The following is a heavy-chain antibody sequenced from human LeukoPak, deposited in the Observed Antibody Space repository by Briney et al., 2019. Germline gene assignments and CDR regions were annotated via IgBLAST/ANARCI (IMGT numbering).Heavy chain of an antibody. J-gene: IGHJ5*02. Sequence: SVKVSCKASGGTFSSYTISWVRQAPGQGLEWMGRIIPILGIANYAQKFQGRVTITADKSTSTAYMELSSLRSEDTAVYYYARDQKESILDWFDPWGQGTLVTVSS. CDR2: IIPILGIA. CDR3: ARDQKESILDWFDP. D-gene: IGHD3-3*01. V-gene: IGHV1-69*02. CDR1: GGTFSSYT.